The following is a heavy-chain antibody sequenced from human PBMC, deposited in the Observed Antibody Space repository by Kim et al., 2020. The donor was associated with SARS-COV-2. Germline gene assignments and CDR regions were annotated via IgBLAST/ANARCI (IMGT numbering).Heavy chain of an antibody. CDR1: GFTFSSYS. J-gene: IGHJ4*02. V-gene: IGHV3-48*04. Sequence: GGSLRLSCAASGFTFSSYSMNWVRQAPGKGLEWVSYISSSSSTIYYADSVKGRFTISRDNAKNSLYLQMNSLRAEDTAVYYCARDPIVGATTIGQDYWGQGTLVTVSS. CDR2: ISSSSSTI. CDR3: ARDPIVGATTIGQDY. D-gene: IGHD1-26*01.